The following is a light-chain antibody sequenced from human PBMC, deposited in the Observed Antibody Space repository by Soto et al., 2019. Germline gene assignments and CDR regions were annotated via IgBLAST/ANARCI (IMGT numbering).Light chain of an antibody. CDR1: QSVSSN. J-gene: IGKJ1*01. CDR2: GAS. V-gene: IGKV3-15*01. Sequence: EIVMTQSPATLSVSPGERATLSCRASQSVSSNLAWYQQKPGQAHRLLIYGASTRATGIPARFSGSGSGTEFTLTISSLQSEDFAVYYCQQYGSSPSTFGQGTKVDIK. CDR3: QQYGSSPST.